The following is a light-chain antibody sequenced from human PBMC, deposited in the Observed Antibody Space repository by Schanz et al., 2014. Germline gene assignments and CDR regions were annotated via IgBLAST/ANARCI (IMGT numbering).Light chain of an antibody. V-gene: IGLV2-8*01. J-gene: IGLJ2*01. Sequence: QSALTQPASVSGSPGQSITISCTGTNSDVGGYNHVSWYQQYPGKAPKLMIFEVSKRPSGVPDRFSGSKSGNTASLTVSGLQAEDEADYYCSSYAGSNNLVFGGGTKLTVL. CDR2: EVS. CDR3: SSYAGSNNLV. CDR1: NSDVGGYNH.